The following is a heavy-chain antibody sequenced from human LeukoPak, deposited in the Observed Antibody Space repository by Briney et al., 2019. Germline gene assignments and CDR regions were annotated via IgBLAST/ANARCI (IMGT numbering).Heavy chain of an antibody. CDR2: ISYDGDSH. V-gene: IGHV3-30-3*01. Sequence: GGSLRLSCAASGFTFSSYTMHWVRQAPGKGLEWVAVISYDGDSHYYTDSAKGRFTLSRDNSKNMLFLQVNSLRPEDTAIYYCARVVYSGSGSYGGFDYWGQGTLVTVSS. CDR3: ARVVYSGSGSYGGFDY. D-gene: IGHD3-10*01. J-gene: IGHJ4*02. CDR1: GFTFSSYT.